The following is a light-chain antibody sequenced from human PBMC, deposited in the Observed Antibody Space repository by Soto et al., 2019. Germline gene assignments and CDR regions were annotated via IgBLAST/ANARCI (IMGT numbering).Light chain of an antibody. Sequence: EIVLTQSPGTLSLSPGERATLSCRASQSVSSSYLAWYQQKPGPAPRLLIYGASSRATGIPDRSSRSGSGTDYTLTISRLEPEDFAVYYCQQYGSSPKTVGQGAKVDIK. CDR3: QQYGSSPKT. CDR2: GAS. V-gene: IGKV3-20*01. J-gene: IGKJ1*01. CDR1: QSVSSSY.